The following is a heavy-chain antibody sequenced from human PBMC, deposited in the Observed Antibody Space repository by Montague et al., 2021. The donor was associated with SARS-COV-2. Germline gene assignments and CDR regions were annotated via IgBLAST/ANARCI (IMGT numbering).Heavy chain of an antibody. Sequence: SETLSLTCTVSGASVGSSDWGWIRQSPGKGLEWIGYFYSVGSTDYNPSLKSLATISRDTSKNQFSLKVRSVTAADTAVYYCARETMTADAFDIWGQGTMVTVSS. D-gene: IGHD1-14*01. CDR3: ARETMTADAFDI. V-gene: IGHV4-59*02. CDR1: GASVGSSD. CDR2: FYSVGST. J-gene: IGHJ3*02.